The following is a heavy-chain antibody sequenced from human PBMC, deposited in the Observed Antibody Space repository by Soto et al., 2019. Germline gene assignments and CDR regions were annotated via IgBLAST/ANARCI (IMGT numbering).Heavy chain of an antibody. J-gene: IGHJ4*02. Sequence: EVHLLESGGGLVQPGESLRLSCGASGFTFSSCVMTWVRQAPGKGLEWVSSINNTGAGTHYADSVKGRFTISRDNSKNTMYLQMNNLRAEDTAVYYCAKGLISGRLYAADWGQGTLVTVSS. CDR3: AKGLISGRLYAAD. D-gene: IGHD6-19*01. CDR2: INNTGAGT. V-gene: IGHV3-23*01. CDR1: GFTFSSCV.